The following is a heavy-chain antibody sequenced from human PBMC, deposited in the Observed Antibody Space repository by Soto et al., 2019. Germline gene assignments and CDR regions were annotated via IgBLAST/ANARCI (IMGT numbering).Heavy chain of an antibody. CDR1: GYAFTSYG. V-gene: IGHV1-18*01. J-gene: IGHJ6*02. Sequence: GASVKVSCKASGYAFTSYGITWVRQAPGQGLEWMGWISTYNGNTDYAQKLQGRVTMTTDTSTSTAYMQLRSLRSDDAAVYYCARVRNDILTGPPGDYYYGMDVWGQGTTVTV. CDR2: ISTYNGNT. CDR3: ARVRNDILTGPPGDYYYGMDV. D-gene: IGHD3-9*01.